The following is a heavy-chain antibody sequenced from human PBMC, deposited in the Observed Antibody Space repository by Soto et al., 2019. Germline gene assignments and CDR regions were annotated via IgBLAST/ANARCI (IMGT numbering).Heavy chain of an antibody. D-gene: IGHD1-26*01. J-gene: IGHJ5*02. CDR3: ARDYSGSYGWFDP. Sequence: QVQLQQWGAGLLKPSETLSLTCAVYGGSFSGYYWSWIRQPPGKGLEWMGEINHSGSTNYNPSLKSRVTISVDTSKNQFSLKLSSVTAADTAVYYCARDYSGSYGWFDPWGQGTLVTVSS. V-gene: IGHV4-34*01. CDR2: INHSGST. CDR1: GGSFSGYY.